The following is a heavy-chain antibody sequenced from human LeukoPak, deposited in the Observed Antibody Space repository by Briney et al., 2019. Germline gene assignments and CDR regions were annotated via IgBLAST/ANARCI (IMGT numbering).Heavy chain of an antibody. CDR2: IYTSGST. CDR3: ASTYYYDSSGYGPFGY. J-gene: IGHJ4*02. D-gene: IGHD3-22*01. V-gene: IGHV4-4*07. Sequence: SETLSLTCTVTGGSISSYYWSWIRQPAGKGLEWIGRIYTSGSTNYNPSLKSRVTMSVDTSKNQFSLKLSSVTAADTAVYYCASTYYYDSSGYGPFGYWGQGTLVTVSS. CDR1: GGSISSYY.